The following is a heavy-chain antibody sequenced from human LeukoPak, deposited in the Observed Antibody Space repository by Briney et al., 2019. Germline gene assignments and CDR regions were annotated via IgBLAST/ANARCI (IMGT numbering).Heavy chain of an antibody. CDR2: IYYSGGT. D-gene: IGHD6-13*01. J-gene: IGHJ4*02. CDR3: AGGPKSEQQMAGTLDY. Sequence: SECLSPAWTVAGGSISSYYWSWIRQPPREGMGWNGYIYYSGGTTFNPSFKGRVPISVETSKNQFSLKWSAVDAADPPVYYCAGGPKSEQQMAGTLDYWGQATLVTVSS. CDR1: GGSISSYY. V-gene: IGHV4-59*01.